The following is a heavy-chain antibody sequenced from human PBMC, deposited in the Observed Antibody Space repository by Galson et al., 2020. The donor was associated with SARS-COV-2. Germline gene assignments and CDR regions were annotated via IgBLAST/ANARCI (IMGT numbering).Heavy chain of an antibody. D-gene: IGHD3-9*01. Sequence: SETLSLTCAVSGGSISSGGYSWSWIRQPPGKGLEWIGYIYHSGSTYYNPSLKSRVTISVDRSKNQFSLKLSSVTAADTAVYYCARSTYDIVGPSWFAPWGQGTLVTVSS. CDR2: IYHSGST. V-gene: IGHV4-30-2*01. J-gene: IGHJ5*02. CDR3: ARSTYDIVGPSWFAP. CDR1: GGSISSGGYS.